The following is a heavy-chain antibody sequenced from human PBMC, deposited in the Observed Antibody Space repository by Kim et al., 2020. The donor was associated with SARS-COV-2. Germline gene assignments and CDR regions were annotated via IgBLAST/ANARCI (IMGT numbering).Heavy chain of an antibody. CDR2: MNPNSGNT. D-gene: IGHD2-21*01. CDR3: ARGHLKSIVVVIAPRPYYYYMDV. V-gene: IGHV1-8*01. J-gene: IGHJ6*03. CDR1: GYTFTSYD. Sequence: ASVKVSCKASGYTFTSYDINWVRQATGKGLEWMGWMNPNSGNTGYAQKFQGRVTMTRNTSISTAYMELSSLRSEDTAVYYCARGHLKSIVVVIAPRPYYYYMDVWGKGTTVTVSS.